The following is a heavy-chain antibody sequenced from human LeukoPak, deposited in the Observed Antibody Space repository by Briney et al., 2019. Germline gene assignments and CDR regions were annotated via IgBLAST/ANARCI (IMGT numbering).Heavy chain of an antibody. Sequence: GGSLRLSCAASGFTFSSYSMNWVRQAPGKGLMWVSRTNADGSTTNYADSVKGRFTISRDDSKNTLYLQMNSLRAEDTAMYYCARGLPPVMKYYFDYWGQGTLVTVSS. V-gene: IGHV3-74*01. CDR3: ARGLPPVMKYYFDY. D-gene: IGHD4-11*01. CDR1: GFTFSSYS. J-gene: IGHJ4*02. CDR2: TNADGSTT.